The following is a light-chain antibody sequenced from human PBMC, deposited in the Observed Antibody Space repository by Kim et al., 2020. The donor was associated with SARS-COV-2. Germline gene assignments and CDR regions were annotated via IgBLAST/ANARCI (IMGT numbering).Light chain of an antibody. J-gene: IGLJ3*02. CDR3: SSYAGSNDLV. CDR2: EVS. V-gene: IGLV2-8*01. CDR1: SSDVGGYNY. Sequence: QSALTQPPSASGSPGQSVTISCTGTSSDVGGYNYDSWYQQHPGKAPKLMFYEVSKRPSGVPDRFSGSKSGNTASLTVSGLQAEDEADYYCSSYAGSNDLVFGGGTKLTVL.